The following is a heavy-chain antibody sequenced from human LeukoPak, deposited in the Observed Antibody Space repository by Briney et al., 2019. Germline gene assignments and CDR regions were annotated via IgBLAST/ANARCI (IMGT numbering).Heavy chain of an antibody. V-gene: IGHV3-30*18. CDR1: GFTFSSYG. J-gene: IGHJ6*02. CDR2: ISYDGSNK. CDR3: AKDRVTYYYYYGMDV. D-gene: IGHD2-21*02. Sequence: GGSLRPSCAASGFTFSSYGMHWVRQAPGKGLEWVAVISYDGSNKYYADSVKGRFTISRDNSKNTLYLQMNSLRAEDTAVYYCAKDRVTYYYYYGMDVWGQGTTVTVSS.